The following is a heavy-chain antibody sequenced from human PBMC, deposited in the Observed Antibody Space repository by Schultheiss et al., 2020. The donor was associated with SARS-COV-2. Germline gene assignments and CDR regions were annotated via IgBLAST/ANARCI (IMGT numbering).Heavy chain of an antibody. CDR1: GGSISSSNWW. Sequence: TLSLTCAVSGGSISSSNWWSWVRQPPGKALEWLGLIDWDEDKYYSTSLKTRLTISKDTSKNQVVLTMTNMDPVDTATYYCARTLGYCSSTSCSDWFDPWGQGTLVTVSS. V-gene: IGHV2-70*18. D-gene: IGHD2-2*01. CDR3: ARTLGYCSSTSCSDWFDP. J-gene: IGHJ5*02. CDR2: IDWDEDK.